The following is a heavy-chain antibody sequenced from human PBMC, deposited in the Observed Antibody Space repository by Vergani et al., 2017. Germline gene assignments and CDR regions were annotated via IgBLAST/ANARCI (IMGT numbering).Heavy chain of an antibody. CDR2: ISGSGGST. D-gene: IGHD3-3*01. J-gene: IGHJ4*02. Sequence: EVQLLESGGGLVQPGGSLRLSCAASGFTFSSYAMSWVRQAPGKGLEWVSAISGSGGSTYYADSVKGRFTISRDNSKTTLYLQMNSLRAEDTAVYYCAKGTICGVAPPSFDYWGQGTLVTVSS. V-gene: IGHV3-23*01. CDR1: GFTFSSYA. CDR3: AKGTICGVAPPSFDY.